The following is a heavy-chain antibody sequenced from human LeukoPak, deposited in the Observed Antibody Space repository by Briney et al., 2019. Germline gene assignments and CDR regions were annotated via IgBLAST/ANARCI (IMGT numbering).Heavy chain of an antibody. CDR3: AGEVAGGFRFDH. V-gene: IGHV4-59*08. CDR2: IYSSGST. CDR1: GGSINSYY. J-gene: IGHJ4*02. D-gene: IGHD6-19*01. Sequence: PSETLSLTCTVSGGSINSYYWSWIRQPPGKGLEWIGYIYSSGSTTYNPSLKSRVTISVDRSKNQFSLKLSSVTAADTAVYYCAGEVAGGFRFDHWGQGTQVTVSS.